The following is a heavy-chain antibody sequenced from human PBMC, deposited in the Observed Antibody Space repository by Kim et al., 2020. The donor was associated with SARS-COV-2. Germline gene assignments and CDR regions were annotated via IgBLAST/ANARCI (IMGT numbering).Heavy chain of an antibody. CDR1: GFTFSSYG. D-gene: IGHD3-9*01. J-gene: IGHJ6*02. V-gene: IGHV3-33*01. Sequence: GGSLRLSCAASGFTFSSYGMHWVRQAPGKGLEWVAVIWCDGSNKYYADSVKGRFTISRDNSKNTLYLQMNSLRAEDTAVYYCARDAKYYYILTGYYPPYYHYGMDVWGQGTTVTVSS. CDR3: ARDAKYYYILTGYYPPYYHYGMDV. CDR2: IWCDGSNK.